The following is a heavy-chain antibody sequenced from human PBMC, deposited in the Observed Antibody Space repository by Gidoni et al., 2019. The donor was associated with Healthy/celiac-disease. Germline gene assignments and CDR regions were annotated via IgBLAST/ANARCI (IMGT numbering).Heavy chain of an antibody. D-gene: IGHD2-8*01. V-gene: IGHV3-33*01. CDR3: ARDGSYCTNGVCYSFYFDY. CDR1: GFTFRSYG. J-gene: IGHJ4*02. CDR2: IWYDGSNK. Sequence: QVQLVESGGGVVQPGRSLRLSCAASGFTFRSYGMHWVLQAPGKGLEWGACIWYDGSNKYYADSVKGRFTISRDNSKNTLYLQMNSLRAEDTAVYYCARDGSYCTNGVCYSFYFDYWGQGTLVTVSS.